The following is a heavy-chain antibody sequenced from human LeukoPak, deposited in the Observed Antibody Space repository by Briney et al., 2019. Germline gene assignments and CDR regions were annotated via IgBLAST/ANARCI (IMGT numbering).Heavy chain of an antibody. CDR2: ISSSSSYI. D-gene: IGHD1-1*01. Sequence: GGSLRLSCAASGFTFSSYSMNWVRQAPGKGLEWVSSISSSSSYIYYADSVKGRFTISRDNAKNSLYLQMNSLRAEDTAVYYCAGGSFLLGTYYFDYWGQGTLVTVSS. V-gene: IGHV3-21*01. J-gene: IGHJ4*02. CDR3: AGGSFLLGTYYFDY. CDR1: GFTFSSYS.